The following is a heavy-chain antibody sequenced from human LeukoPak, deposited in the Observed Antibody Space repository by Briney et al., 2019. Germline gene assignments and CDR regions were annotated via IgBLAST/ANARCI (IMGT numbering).Heavy chain of an antibody. D-gene: IGHD3-3*01. J-gene: IGHJ4*02. CDR1: GFTFSSYA. V-gene: IGHV3-23*01. Sequence: GASLRLSCAASGFTFSSYAMSWVRQAPGKGLEWVSAISGSGGSTYYADSMRGRFTISRDNSKNTLYLQMNSLRAEDTAVYYCAKASGYDFWSGYYVDYWGQGTLVTVSS. CDR2: ISGSGGST. CDR3: AKASGYDFWSGYYVDY.